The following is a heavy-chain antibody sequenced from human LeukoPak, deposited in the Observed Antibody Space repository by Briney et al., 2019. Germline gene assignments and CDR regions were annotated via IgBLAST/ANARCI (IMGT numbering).Heavy chain of an antibody. CDR1: GFTFSSYS. Sequence: GGSLRLSCVGSGFTFSSYSMNWVRQAPGKGLEWVSSISSSSSYIYYADSVKGRFTISRDNAKNSLYLQMNSLRAEDTAVYYCARDKNDAFDIWGQGTMVTVSS. J-gene: IGHJ3*02. CDR2: ISSSSSYI. V-gene: IGHV3-21*01. CDR3: ARDKNDAFDI.